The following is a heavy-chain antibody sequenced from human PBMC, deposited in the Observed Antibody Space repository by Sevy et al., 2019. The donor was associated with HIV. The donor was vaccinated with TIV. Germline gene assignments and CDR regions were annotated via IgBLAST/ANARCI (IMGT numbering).Heavy chain of an antibody. J-gene: IGHJ6*02. Sequence: GSLRLSCAASGFTFSSYGMHWVRQAPGQGLEWVAFIRYDGSNKYYADSVKGRFTISRDNSKNTLYLQMNSLRAEDTAVYYCATSRYCSGGSCYGADYYYGMDVWGQGTTVTVSS. V-gene: IGHV3-30*02. CDR1: GFTFSSYG. CDR3: ATSRYCSGGSCYGADYYYGMDV. D-gene: IGHD2-15*01. CDR2: IRYDGSNK.